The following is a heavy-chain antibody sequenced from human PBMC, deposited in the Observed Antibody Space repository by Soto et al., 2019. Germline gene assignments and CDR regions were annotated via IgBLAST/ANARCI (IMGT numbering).Heavy chain of an antibody. V-gene: IGHV3-23*01. J-gene: IGHJ4*02. CDR3: SSSSPASDY. D-gene: IGHD3-10*01. CDR2: ISNSGSGT. Sequence: EVQMLESGGGLVQPGGSLILSCVASGFTFGRFGMSWVRQAAGKGLEWVSGISNSGSGTYYADSVKGRFTISRDNAKNTLYLQMSSLRGEDTALYYCSSSSPASDYWGQGTLVTVSS. CDR1: GFTFGRFG.